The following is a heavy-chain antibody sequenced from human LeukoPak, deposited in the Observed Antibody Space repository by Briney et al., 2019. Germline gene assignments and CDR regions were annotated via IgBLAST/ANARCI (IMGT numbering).Heavy chain of an antibody. J-gene: IGHJ4*02. CDR2: IYSGGST. CDR3: ARDQGYCSGGSCYSFDY. D-gene: IGHD2-15*01. Sequence: GGSLRLSCAASGFTFSSNYMSWVRQAPGKGLEWVSVIYSGGSTYYADSVKGRFTISRDNSKNTLYLQMNSLRAEDTAVYYCARDQGYCSGGSCYSFDYWGQGTLVTVSS. CDR1: GFTFSSNY. V-gene: IGHV3-53*01.